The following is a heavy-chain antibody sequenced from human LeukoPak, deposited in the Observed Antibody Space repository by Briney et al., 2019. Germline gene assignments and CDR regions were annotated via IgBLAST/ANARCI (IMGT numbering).Heavy chain of an antibody. Sequence: PSETLSLTCTVSGGSISSYYWTWIRQPAGKGLEWIGRIHSSGSMNHNPSLKSRVTMSVDTSNNQFSLKLSSVTAADTAVYYCARETEVSGGRSWDFWGQETLVTVSS. CDR3: ARETEVSGGRSWDF. V-gene: IGHV4-4*07. D-gene: IGHD6-19*01. CDR2: IHSSGSM. CDR1: GGSISSYY. J-gene: IGHJ4*02.